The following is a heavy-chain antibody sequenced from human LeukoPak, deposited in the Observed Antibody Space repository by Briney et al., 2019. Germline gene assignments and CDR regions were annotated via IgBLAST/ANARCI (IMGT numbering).Heavy chain of an antibody. Sequence: SVKVSCKASGGTFSSYAISWVRQAPGQGLEWMGGIIPIFGTANYAQKFQGRVTITADESTSTAYMELSSLRSEDTAVYYCARLNCSSTSCPARELDYYFYGMDVWGKGTTVTVSS. CDR2: IIPIFGTA. J-gene: IGHJ6*04. CDR3: ARLNCSSTSCPARELDYYFYGMDV. CDR1: GGTFSSYA. V-gene: IGHV1-69*13. D-gene: IGHD2-2*01.